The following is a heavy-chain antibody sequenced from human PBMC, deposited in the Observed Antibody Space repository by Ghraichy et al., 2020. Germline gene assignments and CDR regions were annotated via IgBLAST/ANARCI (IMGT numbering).Heavy chain of an antibody. CDR1: GFTFSTYY. J-gene: IGHJ4*02. CDR2: INTDGSTA. Sequence: GESLNISCAASGFTFSTYYMHWVCQVPGKGLMWVSRINTDGSTAVYADFVKGRFTISRDNAKNTVYLQMNSLRGEDSALYYCARGGYSSGLDYWGQGTLVTVSS. D-gene: IGHD6-25*01. V-gene: IGHV3-74*01. CDR3: ARGGYSSGLDY.